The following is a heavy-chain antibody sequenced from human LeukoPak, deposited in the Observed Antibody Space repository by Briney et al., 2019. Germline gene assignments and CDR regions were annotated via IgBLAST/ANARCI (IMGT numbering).Heavy chain of an antibody. J-gene: IGHJ4*02. CDR2: INPNSGGT. CDR1: GYTFTAYY. D-gene: IGHD6-19*01. V-gene: IGHV1-2*02. Sequence: ASVKVSCKASGYTFTAYYLHWVRQAPGQGLEWMGWINPNSGGTNYIQKSQGRVTMTRDTSINTAYMELRRLRSDDTAVYYCASGYNSGWAGDYWGQGTLVTVSS. CDR3: ASGYNSGWAGDY.